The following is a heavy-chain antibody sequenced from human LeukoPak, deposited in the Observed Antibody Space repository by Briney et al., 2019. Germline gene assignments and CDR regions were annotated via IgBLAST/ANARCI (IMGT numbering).Heavy chain of an antibody. Sequence: PGGSLRLSCAASGFIFSGAWMSWVRQAPGKGLEWVARIKDKSNGGTRDYTAPVKGRFTISRDDSKNTLYLQMNSLNTEDTAVYYCVTDDFGIIDSSTSYDFYDMWGQGTMVIVSS. CDR3: VTDDFGIIDSSTSYDFYDM. CDR2: IKDKSNGGTR. V-gene: IGHV3-15*01. J-gene: IGHJ3*02. D-gene: IGHD3/OR15-3a*01. CDR1: GFIFSGAW.